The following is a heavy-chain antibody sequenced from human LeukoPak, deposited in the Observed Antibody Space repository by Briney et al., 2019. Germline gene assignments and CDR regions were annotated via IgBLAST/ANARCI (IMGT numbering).Heavy chain of an antibody. J-gene: IGHJ4*02. D-gene: IGHD6-13*01. CDR2: ISGSGGST. CDR3: TREAAAGIDY. V-gene: IGHV3-23*01. Sequence: GGSLRLSCAASGFTFSSYAMSWVRQAPGKGLEWVSAISGSGGSTYYADSVKGRFTISRDNAKNSLYLQMNSLRAEDTAVYFCTREAAAGIDYWGQGTLVTVSS. CDR1: GFTFSSYA.